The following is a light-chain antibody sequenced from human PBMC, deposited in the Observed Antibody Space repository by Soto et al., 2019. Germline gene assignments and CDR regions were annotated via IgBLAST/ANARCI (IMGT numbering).Light chain of an antibody. Sequence: DIQMTQSPSSLSASVGDRVTISCRASQSISSYLNWYQQKPGKAPKLLIYAASSLQSGVPSRFSGSGSGTDFTLTISSLQPEDFATYYCHQSYRTPTFGQGTKLEIK. CDR1: QSISSY. J-gene: IGKJ2*01. CDR2: AAS. V-gene: IGKV1-39*01. CDR3: HQSYRTPT.